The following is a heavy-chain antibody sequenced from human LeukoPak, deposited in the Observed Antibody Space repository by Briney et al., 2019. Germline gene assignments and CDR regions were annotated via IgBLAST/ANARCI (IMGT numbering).Heavy chain of an antibody. CDR2: INHSGTT. Sequence: PSETLSLTCAVYDMSFSCYYRRWIRQPPGKGLVCIGEINHSGTTNYSPSLKSRVTISVDTSKNQFSLKLSSVTAADTAVYYCAREYYDSSGYYSTDYWGQGTLVTVSS. CDR3: AREYYDSSGYYSTDY. CDR1: DMSFSCYY. V-gene: IGHV4-34*09. D-gene: IGHD3-22*01. J-gene: IGHJ4*02.